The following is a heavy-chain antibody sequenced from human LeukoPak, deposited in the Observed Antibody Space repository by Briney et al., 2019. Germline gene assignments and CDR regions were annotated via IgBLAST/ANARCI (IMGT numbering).Heavy chain of an antibody. V-gene: IGHV3-23*01. J-gene: IGHJ4*02. CDR2: ISGSG. D-gene: IGHD3-10*01. Sequence: GRSLRLSCAASGFTFDDYAMHWVRQAPGKGLEWVSAISGSGYADSVKGRFTISRDNSKNTLFLHMNSLRAEDTAVYSCAKGYYGSGSYGWFDYWGQGTLVTVSS. CDR3: AKGYYGSGSYGWFDY. CDR1: GFTFDDYA.